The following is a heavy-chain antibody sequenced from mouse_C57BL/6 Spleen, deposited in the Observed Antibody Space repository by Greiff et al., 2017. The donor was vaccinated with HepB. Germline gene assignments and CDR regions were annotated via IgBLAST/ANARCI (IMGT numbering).Heavy chain of an antibody. Sequence: QVQLKQSGPGLVAPSQSLSITCTVSGFSLTSYGVDWVRQSPGKGLEWLGVIWGVGSTNYNSALKSRLSISKDNSKSQVFLKMNSLQTDDTAMYYGASDKGYDGFAYWGQGTLVTVSA. CDR1: GFSLTSYG. V-gene: IGHV2-6*01. J-gene: IGHJ3*01. CDR2: IWGVGST. D-gene: IGHD2-2*01. CDR3: ASDKGYDGFAY.